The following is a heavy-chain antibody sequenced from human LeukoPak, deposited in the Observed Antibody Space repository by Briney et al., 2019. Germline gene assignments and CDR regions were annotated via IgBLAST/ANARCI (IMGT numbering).Heavy chain of an antibody. CDR2: INHSGST. V-gene: IGHV4-34*01. Sequence: SETLSLTCAVYGGSFSGYHWSWVRQPPGAGLEWIGEINHSGSTNYNPSLKSRVTISVDTSRNQFSLRLNSVTAADTAVYYCARGLWWLDAFYWYYMDVWGKGTTVTVSS. J-gene: IGHJ6*03. CDR3: ARGLWWLDAFYWYYMDV. D-gene: IGHD2-21*01. CDR1: GGSFSGYH.